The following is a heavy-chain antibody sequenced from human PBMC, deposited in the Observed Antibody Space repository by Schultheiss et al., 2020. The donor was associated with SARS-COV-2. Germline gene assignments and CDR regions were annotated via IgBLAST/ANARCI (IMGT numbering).Heavy chain of an antibody. V-gene: IGHV4-34*01. CDR1: GGSFSGYY. Sequence: SETLSLTCAVYGGSFSGYYWSWIRQPPGKGLEWIGEINHSGSTNYNPSLKSRVTISVDTSKNQFSLKLSSVTAADTAVYYCARARLGGSGYYFYYYYGMDVWGKGTTVTVSS. CDR3: ARARLGGSGYYFYYYYGMDV. D-gene: IGHD3-22*01. CDR2: INHSGST. J-gene: IGHJ6*04.